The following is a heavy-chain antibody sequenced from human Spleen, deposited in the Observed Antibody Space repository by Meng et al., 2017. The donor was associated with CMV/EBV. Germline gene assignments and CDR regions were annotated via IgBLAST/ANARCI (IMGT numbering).Heavy chain of an antibody. CDR3: ARRGSFTIFGVVITILRGGMDV. V-gene: IGHV1-8*01. Sequence: ASVKVSCKASGYTFTSYDINWVRQATGQGLEWMGWMNPNSGNTGYAQKFQGRVTMTRNTSISTAYVELSSLRSEDTAVYYCARRGSFTIFGVVITILRGGMDVWGQGTTVTVSS. J-gene: IGHJ6*02. CDR1: GYTFTSYD. D-gene: IGHD3-3*01. CDR2: MNPNSGNT.